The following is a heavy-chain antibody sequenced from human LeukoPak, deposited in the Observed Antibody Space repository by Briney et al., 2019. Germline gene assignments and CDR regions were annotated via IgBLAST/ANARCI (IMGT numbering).Heavy chain of an antibody. D-gene: IGHD1-26*01. CDR3: AKDDSGSYDY. CDR2: ITDRGGST. Sequence: GGSLRLSCAASGFTFSSYAMSWVRQAPGKGLEWVSAITDRGGSTYYAGSVTGRFTISRDNSKNTLFLQMNSLRVEDTAVYYCAKDDSGSYDYWGQGTLVTVSP. J-gene: IGHJ4*02. V-gene: IGHV3-23*01. CDR1: GFTFSSYA.